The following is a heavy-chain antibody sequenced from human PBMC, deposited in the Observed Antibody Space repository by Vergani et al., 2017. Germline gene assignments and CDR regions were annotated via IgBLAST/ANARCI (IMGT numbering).Heavy chain of an antibody. Sequence: EVQLVQSGAAVKKPGATMKISCKVSGYTFTDNYMHWVKQAPGKGLEWMGLVDPEDGETIYAEKFKGRVTIAADTSTDTAHLELSSLRSEDTAVYYCATPQTVTTGGMEVWGKGTTVIVSS. J-gene: IGHJ6*04. D-gene: IGHD4-17*01. CDR1: GYTFTDNY. V-gene: IGHV1-69-2*01. CDR3: ATPQTVTTGGMEV. CDR2: VDPEDGET.